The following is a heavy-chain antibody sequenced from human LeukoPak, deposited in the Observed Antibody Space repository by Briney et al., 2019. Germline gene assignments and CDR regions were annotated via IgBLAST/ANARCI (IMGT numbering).Heavy chain of an antibody. CDR2: ISAYNGNT. CDR3: ARVTTVTTYYYYGMDV. J-gene: IGHJ6*02. D-gene: IGHD4-17*01. V-gene: IGHV1-18*01. Sequence: GASVKVSCKASGYTFTSYGISWVRQAPGQGLEWMGWISAYNGNTNYAQKLQGRVTMTTDTSTSTAYMELRSLGSDDTAVYYCARVTTVTTYYYYGMDVWGQGTTVTVSS. CDR1: GYTFTSYG.